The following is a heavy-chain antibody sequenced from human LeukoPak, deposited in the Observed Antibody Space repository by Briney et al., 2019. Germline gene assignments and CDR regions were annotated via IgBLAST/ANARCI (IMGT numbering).Heavy chain of an antibody. J-gene: IGHJ4*02. CDR1: GYTFTGYY. Sequence: GASVKVSCKASGYTFTGYYIHWVRQAPGQGLEWMGWINPNSGGTNYAQKFQGRVTMTRDTSISTAYMELGSLRSDDTAVYYCARRGCSTSCYAPDYWGQGILVTVSS. CDR2: INPNSGGT. V-gene: IGHV1-2*02. CDR3: ARRGCSTSCYAPDY. D-gene: IGHD2-2*01.